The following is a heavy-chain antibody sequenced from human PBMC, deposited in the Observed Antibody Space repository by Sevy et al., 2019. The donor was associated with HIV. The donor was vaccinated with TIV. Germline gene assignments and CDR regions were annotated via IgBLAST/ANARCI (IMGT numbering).Heavy chain of an antibody. CDR2: IRPDGSDK. V-gene: IGHV3-7*01. CDR1: GFTFSPYW. Sequence: GGSLRLSCAASGFTFSPYWMTWVRQAPGKGLEWVANIRPDGSDKYYVDSVKGRFTISRDNAKNSLYLQMNSLKADDTAMYYCARGVGLDCWGQGALVTVSS. D-gene: IGHD1-26*01. CDR3: ARGVGLDC. J-gene: IGHJ4*02.